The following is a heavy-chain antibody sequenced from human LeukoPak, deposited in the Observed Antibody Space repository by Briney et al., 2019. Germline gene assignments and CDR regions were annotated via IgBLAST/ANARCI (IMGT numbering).Heavy chain of an antibody. V-gene: IGHV3-30-3*01. J-gene: IGHJ4*02. CDR3: ASTGYSSR. CDR1: GFTFSSYA. D-gene: IGHD6-19*01. CDR2: ISYDGSNK. Sequence: PGGSLRLSCAASGFTFSSYAMHWVRQAPGKGLEWVAVISYDGSNKYYADSVKGRFTISRDNSKNTPYLQMNSLRAEDTAVYYCASTGYSSRWGQGTLVTVSS.